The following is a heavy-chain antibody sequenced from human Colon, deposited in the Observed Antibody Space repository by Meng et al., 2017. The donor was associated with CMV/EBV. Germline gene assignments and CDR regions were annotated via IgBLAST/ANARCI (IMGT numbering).Heavy chain of an antibody. CDR2: LIPVSRTD. D-gene: IGHD3-22*01. J-gene: IGHJ4*02. CDR1: GGPFSSFG. V-gene: IGHV1-69*05. CDR3: VSHYDSSGFVDY. Sequence: KASGGPFSSFGISWVRQAPGQGFEWMGRLIPVSRTDTYAQKFRGRVTITTEESTSTAYMELSSLRSDDTALYYCVSHYDSSGFVDYWGQGTLVTVSS.